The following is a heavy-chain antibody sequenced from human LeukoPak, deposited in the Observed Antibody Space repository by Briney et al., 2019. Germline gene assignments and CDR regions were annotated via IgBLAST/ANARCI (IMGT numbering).Heavy chain of an antibody. Sequence: ASVKVSCKVSGYTLTELSMHWVRQAPGKGLEWMGGFDPEDGETIYAQKFQGRVTMTEDTSTDTAYMELSSLRSEDTAVYYCATDIITGTTYVYWGQGTLVTASS. CDR1: GYTLTELS. CDR2: FDPEDGET. CDR3: ATDIITGTTYVY. D-gene: IGHD1-20*01. J-gene: IGHJ4*02. V-gene: IGHV1-24*01.